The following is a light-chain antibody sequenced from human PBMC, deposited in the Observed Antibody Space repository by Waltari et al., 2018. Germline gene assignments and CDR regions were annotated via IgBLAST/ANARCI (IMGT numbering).Light chain of an antibody. V-gene: IGLV2-8*01. Sequence: QSALTQPPSASGSPGQSVTISCTGTSSDVGGYNYVSWYQQYPGKAPKLMIYEVSKRPSGVPERFSGSKSGNTASLTVAGLQAEEEADYYCSAYAGNNNLVFGGGTKLTVL. CDR2: EVS. CDR1: SSDVGGYNY. CDR3: SAYAGNNNLV. J-gene: IGLJ2*01.